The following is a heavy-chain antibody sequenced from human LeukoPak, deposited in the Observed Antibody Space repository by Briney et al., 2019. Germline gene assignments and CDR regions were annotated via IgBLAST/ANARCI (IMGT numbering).Heavy chain of an antibody. CDR2: ISSSSSII. J-gene: IGHJ3*02. V-gene: IGHV3-48*01. CDR1: GFTFSSDS. D-gene: IGHD1-26*01. Sequence: GGSLRLSCAASGFTFSSDSMNWVRQAPGEGLEWVSYISSSSSIIYYADSGKGRFTISRDNAKNSLYLQMNSLRAEDTAVYYCARARSGAFDIWGQGTMVTVSS. CDR3: ARARSGAFDI.